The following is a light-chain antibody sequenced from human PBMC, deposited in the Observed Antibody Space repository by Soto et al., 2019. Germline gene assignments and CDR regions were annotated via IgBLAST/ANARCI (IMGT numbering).Light chain of an antibody. Sequence: SYELTQPPSVSVAPGQTATITWGANNIGSKTVHWYQQRPGQAPVLVVNDDSDRPSGIPDRFSGSNSGNTATLTISRVEAGDEADYYCQVWDGSRDQYVFGTGTKVTVL. J-gene: IGLJ1*01. CDR2: DDS. V-gene: IGLV3-21*02. CDR1: NIGSKT. CDR3: QVWDGSRDQYV.